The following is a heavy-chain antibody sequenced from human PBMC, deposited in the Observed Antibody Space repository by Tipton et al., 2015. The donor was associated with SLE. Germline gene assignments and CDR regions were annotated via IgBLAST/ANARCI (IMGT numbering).Heavy chain of an antibody. CDR2: ISSTSSYT. D-gene: IGHD1-26*01. V-gene: IGHV3-21*01. CDR3: ARWDSGRSVGAFDF. CDR1: GFTLSVYS. Sequence: SLRLSCVAPGFTLSVYSMNWVRQAPGKGLEWVSFISSTSSYTFYADSVKGRFTISRDNAKNSLYLHMNSLRAEDTAVYYCARWDSGRSVGAFDFWGQGTMVTVSS. J-gene: IGHJ3*01.